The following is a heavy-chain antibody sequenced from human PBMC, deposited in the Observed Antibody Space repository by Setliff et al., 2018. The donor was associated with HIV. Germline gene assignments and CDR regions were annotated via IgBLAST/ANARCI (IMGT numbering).Heavy chain of an antibody. D-gene: IGHD6-19*01. CDR3: ARHRGARSGLYAVAQYFKY. J-gene: IGHJ1*01. V-gene: IGHV4-39*01. CDR2: MYYSGST. CDR1: GGSISSSSYY. Sequence: SDTLSLTCTVSGGSISSSSYYWAWIRQPPGKGLEWIGSMYYSGSTYYNPSFKSRVNISADTSKNQVSLKLKSVTTADTAVYYCARHRGARSGLYAVAQYFKYWGQGTLVTVSS.